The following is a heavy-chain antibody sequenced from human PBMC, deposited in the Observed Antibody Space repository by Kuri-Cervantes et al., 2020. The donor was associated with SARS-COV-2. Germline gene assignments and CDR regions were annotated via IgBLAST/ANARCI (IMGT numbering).Heavy chain of an antibody. CDR3: ARVGSYDSSGYYPPGAFDI. Sequence: SETLSLTCAVYGGSFSGYYWSWIRQPPGKGLEWIGEINHNGRTNYNPSLKSRVTISVDTSKNQFSLKLRSMTAADTAVYYWARVGSYDSSGYYPPGAFDIWGQGTMVTVSS. D-gene: IGHD3-22*01. CDR2: INHNGRT. V-gene: IGHV4-34*01. J-gene: IGHJ3*02. CDR1: GGSFSGYY.